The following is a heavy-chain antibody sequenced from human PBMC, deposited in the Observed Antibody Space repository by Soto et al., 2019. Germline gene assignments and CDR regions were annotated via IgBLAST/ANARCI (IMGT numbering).Heavy chain of an antibody. V-gene: IGHV4-31*03. CDR3: ARDRYDYVWGSYRRPDAFDI. D-gene: IGHD3-16*02. J-gene: IGHJ3*02. CDR1: GGSISSGGYY. Sequence: SEALSLTCTVSGGSISSGGYYWSWIRQHPGKGLEWIGYIYYSGSTYYNPSLKSRVTISVDTSKNQFSLKLSSVTAADTAVYYCARDRYDYVWGSYRRPDAFDIWGQGTMVTVSS. CDR2: IYYSGST.